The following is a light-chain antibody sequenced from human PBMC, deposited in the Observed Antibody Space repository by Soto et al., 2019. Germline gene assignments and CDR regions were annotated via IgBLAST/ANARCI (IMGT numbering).Light chain of an antibody. CDR2: GAS. J-gene: IGKJ1*01. V-gene: IGKV3-20*01. CDR1: QSVSSSY. CDR3: QQFRT. Sequence: EIVLTQSPGTLSLSPGERATLSCRASQSVSSSYLAWYQQKPGQAPRLLIYGASSRATGIPDRFSGSGSGTDFTLTISRPEPEDFAVYYCQQFRTFGQGTKVDIK.